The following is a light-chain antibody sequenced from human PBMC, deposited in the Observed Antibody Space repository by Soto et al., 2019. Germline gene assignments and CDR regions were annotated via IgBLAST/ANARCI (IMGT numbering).Light chain of an antibody. J-gene: IGKJ5*01. V-gene: IGKV1-39*01. Sequence: DIQMTQSPSSLSASVGDRVTITCRASLSISSSLNWYQQKPGKAPKLLIYAASSLQSGVPSRFSGSGSGTDFTLTISNLQPEDFATYYCQQSYGIPPFSVGQVTRLEIK. CDR1: LSISSS. CDR2: AAS. CDR3: QQSYGIPPFS.